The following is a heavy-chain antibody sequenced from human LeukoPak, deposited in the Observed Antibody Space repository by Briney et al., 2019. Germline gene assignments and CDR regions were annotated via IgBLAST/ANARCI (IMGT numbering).Heavy chain of an antibody. J-gene: IGHJ5*02. Sequence: AASVKVSCKASGYTFTSYAMHWVRQAPGQRLEWMGWINAGNGNTKYSQELQGRVTITRDTSASTAYMELNSLRPEDMAVYYCARGHGGNWFDPWGQGTLVIVSS. V-gene: IGHV1-3*03. CDR3: ARGHGGNWFDP. D-gene: IGHD3-10*01. CDR2: INAGNGNT. CDR1: GYTFTSYA.